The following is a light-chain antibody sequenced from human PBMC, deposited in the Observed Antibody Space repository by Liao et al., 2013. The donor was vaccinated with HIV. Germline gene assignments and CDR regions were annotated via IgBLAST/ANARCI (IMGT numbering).Light chain of an antibody. J-gene: IGLJ2*01. V-gene: IGLV3-1*01. Sequence: SYELTQPPSVSVSPGQTASITCSGDKLGEKYACWYQQKPGQSPVVVIYKDRERPSGIPERFSGSNSGNTATLTISGTQAMDEADYYCQAWDSSTAGVVFGGGTKADRP. CDR3: QAWDSSTAGVV. CDR2: KDR. CDR1: KLGEKY.